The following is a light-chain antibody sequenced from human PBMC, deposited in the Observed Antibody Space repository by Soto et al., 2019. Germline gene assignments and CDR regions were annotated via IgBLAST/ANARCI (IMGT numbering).Light chain of an antibody. Sequence: KHSPATLSLSPGAIATLSCRASQSVKTFLVWYQQRPGQAPRLLIYGASNRATGIPDRFSGSGSGTDFTLTISRLEPEDFAVYYCQQYGSSGTFGQGTKVDI. V-gene: IGKV3-20*01. CDR2: GAS. J-gene: IGKJ1*01. CDR1: QSVKTF. CDR3: QQYGSSGT.